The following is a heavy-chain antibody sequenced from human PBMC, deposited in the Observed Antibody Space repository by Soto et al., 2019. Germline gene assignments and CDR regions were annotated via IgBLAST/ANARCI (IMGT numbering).Heavy chain of an antibody. CDR2: IYPGDHET. CDR3: ARSPRSSPYIDV. J-gene: IGHJ4*02. V-gene: IGHV5-51*01. CDR1: GYTFSNFW. Sequence: PGESLKISCQCSGYTFSNFWIGWVRQLPGQGLEWMGIIYPGDHETRYSPSFLGKVTISAEKSINTAYLQWSSLEASDSAFYFCARSPRSSPYIDVWGQGALVTVSS. D-gene: IGHD6-13*01.